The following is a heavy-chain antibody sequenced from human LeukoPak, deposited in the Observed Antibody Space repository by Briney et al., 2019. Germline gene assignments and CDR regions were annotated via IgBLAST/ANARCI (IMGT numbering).Heavy chain of an antibody. D-gene: IGHD6-19*01. Sequence: ASVKVSCKASGYTFTTRALHWVRQAPGHSLEWMGWIHPGTGQTRYSEGLRGRVTITRDKSANLVYMELTSLAFEDTAIYYCAKGSGPLVWKPFDIWGQGTLLTVSS. CDR1: GYTFTTRA. V-gene: IGHV1-3*01. CDR3: AKGSGPLVWKPFDI. CDR2: IHPGTGQT. J-gene: IGHJ3*02.